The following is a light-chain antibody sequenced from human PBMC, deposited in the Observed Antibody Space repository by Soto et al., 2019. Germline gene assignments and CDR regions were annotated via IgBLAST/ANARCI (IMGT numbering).Light chain of an antibody. V-gene: IGLV1-40*01. CDR2: GNS. Sequence: SVLTQPPSVSGAPGQRVTISCTGSSSNIGAGYDVHWYQQLPGTAPKLLIYGNSNRPSGVPDRFSGSKSGTSASLAITGLQAEDEADYYCQSYDSSLGGPYVFGTGTKVTAL. J-gene: IGLJ1*01. CDR1: SSNIGAGYD. CDR3: QSYDSSLGGPYV.